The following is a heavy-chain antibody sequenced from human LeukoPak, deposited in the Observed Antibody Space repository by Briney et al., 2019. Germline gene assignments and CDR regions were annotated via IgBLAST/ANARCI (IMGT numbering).Heavy chain of an antibody. V-gene: IGHV3-53*01. J-gene: IGHJ4*02. D-gene: IGHD2-21*01. CDR2: SYTGGST. CDR1: AFSVKSNY. CDR3: ASRHCSGNDSYAGPLDF. Sequence: PGGSLRLSCVASAFSVKSNYMSWVRQAPGKGLEWVSVSYTGGSTYYEDSLKGRLTVSSDVSKNTLYLQMNNLRAEATAVYYCASRHCSGNDSYAGPLDFWGQGIQVTVSS.